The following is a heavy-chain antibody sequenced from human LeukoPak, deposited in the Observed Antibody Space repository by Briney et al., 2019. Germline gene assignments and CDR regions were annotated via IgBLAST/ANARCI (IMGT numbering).Heavy chain of an antibody. CDR1: GFTFSSYA. CDR2: ISGSGGTT. V-gene: IGHV3-23*01. CDR3: AKARTVIDY. Sequence: GGSLRLSCAASGFTFSSYAMSWVRQAPGKGLEWVSAISGSGGTTYYADSVKGRFTISRDNSKNTLFLQMNSLGAEDTAVYYCAKARTVIDYWGQGTLVTVSS. J-gene: IGHJ4*02. D-gene: IGHD3/OR15-3a*01.